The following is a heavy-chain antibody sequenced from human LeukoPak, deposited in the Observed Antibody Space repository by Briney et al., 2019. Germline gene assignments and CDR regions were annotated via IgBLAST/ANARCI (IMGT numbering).Heavy chain of an antibody. D-gene: IGHD4-17*01. CDR3: ARDGATVTTFNYDAFDI. V-gene: IGHV4-59*01. Sequence: PSETLSLTRTVCGGSISRYLWSWIRQPPGKGREWIGYIYYSGSTNYNPYLMSRVTISVDTSKNQFSLKLSSVTAADTAVYYCARDGATVTTFNYDAFDIWGQGTMVTVSS. CDR2: IYYSGST. J-gene: IGHJ3*02. CDR1: GGSISRYL.